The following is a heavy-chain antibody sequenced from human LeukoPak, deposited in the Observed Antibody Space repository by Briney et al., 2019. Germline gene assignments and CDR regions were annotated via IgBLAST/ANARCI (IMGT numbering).Heavy chain of an antibody. Sequence: SQTLSLTCAISRDSVSSSSSAWNWIRQSPSRGLEWLGRTYYRSKWYHDYAVSVKSRITINPDTSKNQFSLQLNSVTPEDTAVYYCARNYSPDFDYWGQGTLVTVCS. CDR1: RDSVSSSSSA. J-gene: IGHJ4*02. V-gene: IGHV6-1*01. D-gene: IGHD1-7*01. CDR2: TYYRSKWYH. CDR3: ARNYSPDFDY.